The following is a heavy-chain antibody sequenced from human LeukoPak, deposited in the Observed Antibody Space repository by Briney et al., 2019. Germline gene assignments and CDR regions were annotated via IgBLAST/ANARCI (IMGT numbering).Heavy chain of an antibody. CDR3: ARGGGRGMVRGVGKFDY. D-gene: IGHD3-10*01. V-gene: IGHV1-46*01. Sequence: RASVKVSCKASGYTFTSYYMHWVRQAPGQGLEWMGIINPSGGSTSYAQKFQGRVTMTRNTSISTAYMELSSLRSEDTAVYYCARGGGRGMVRGVGKFDYWGQGTLVTVSS. CDR2: INPSGGST. J-gene: IGHJ4*02. CDR1: GYTFTSYY.